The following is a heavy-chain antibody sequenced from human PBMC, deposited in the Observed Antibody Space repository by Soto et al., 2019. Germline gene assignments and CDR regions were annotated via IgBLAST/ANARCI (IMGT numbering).Heavy chain of an antibody. CDR3: ARDLLIVWNYGMDV. CDR1: GGTFSSYA. CDR2: IIPIFGTA. J-gene: IGHJ6*02. Sequence: GASVKVSCKASGGTFSSYAISWVRQAPGQGLEWMGGIIPIFGTANYAQKFQGRVTITADESTSTAYMELSSLRSEDTAAYYCARDLLIVWNYGMDVWGQGTTVTVSS. V-gene: IGHV1-69*13. D-gene: IGHD3-16*02.